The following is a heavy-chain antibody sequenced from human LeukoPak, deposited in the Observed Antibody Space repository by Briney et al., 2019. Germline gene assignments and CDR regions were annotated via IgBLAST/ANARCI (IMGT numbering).Heavy chain of an antibody. CDR2: ISSSSSYI. CDR3: ARVSSKYGDYVGFYFDY. J-gene: IGHJ4*01. CDR1: GFTFSSYS. D-gene: IGHD4-17*01. Sequence: PGGSLTLSFVASGFTFSSYSMYWVRQAPGKGLEWVSSISSSSSYIYYADSVKGRFTISRDNAKNSLYLQMNSLRAEDTAVYYCARVSSKYGDYVGFYFDYWGHGTLWSVSS. V-gene: IGHV3-21*01.